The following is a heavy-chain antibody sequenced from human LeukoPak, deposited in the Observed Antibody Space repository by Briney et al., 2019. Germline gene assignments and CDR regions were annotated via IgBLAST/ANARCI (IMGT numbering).Heavy chain of an antibody. D-gene: IGHD5-12*01. CDR1: GFTFSSYG. J-gene: IGHJ4*02. V-gene: IGHV3-30*02. CDR2: IRYDGSNK. Sequence: GGSLRLSCAASGFTFSSYGMHWVRQAPGKGLEWVAFIRYDGSNKYYADSVKGRFTISRDNSKNTLYLQMNSLRAEDTAVYYCAKEGGVSSVATYYFDYWGQGTLVTVSS. CDR3: AKEGGVSSVATYYFDY.